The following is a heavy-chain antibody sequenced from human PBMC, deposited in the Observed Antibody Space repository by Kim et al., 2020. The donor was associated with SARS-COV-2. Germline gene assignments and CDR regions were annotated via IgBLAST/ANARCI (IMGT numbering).Heavy chain of an antibody. D-gene: IGHD3-10*01. V-gene: IGHV4-34*01. Sequence: SRVTISVDTSKNQFSLKLSSVTAADTAVYYCARSYGSGSYFYYYHYGMDVWGQGTTVTVSS. CDR3: ARSYGSGSYFYYYHYGMDV. J-gene: IGHJ6*02.